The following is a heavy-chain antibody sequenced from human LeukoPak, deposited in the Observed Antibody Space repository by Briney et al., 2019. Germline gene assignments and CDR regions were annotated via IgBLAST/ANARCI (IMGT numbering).Heavy chain of an antibody. V-gene: IGHV3-53*01. Sequence: GGSLRLSCAASGFTVSSNYMSWVRQAPGKGLEWVSVIYSGGSTYYADSVKGRFTISRDNSKSTLYLQMNSLGAEDTAVYYCARDANGDANEYWGQGTLVTVSS. CDR3: ARDANGDANEY. D-gene: IGHD4-17*01. CDR1: GFTVSSNY. J-gene: IGHJ4*02. CDR2: IYSGGST.